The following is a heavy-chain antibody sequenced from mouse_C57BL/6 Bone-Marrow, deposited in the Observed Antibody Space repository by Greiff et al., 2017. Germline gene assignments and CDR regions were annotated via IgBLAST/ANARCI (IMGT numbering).Heavy chain of an antibody. CDR3: SRDMGYGSSYGFAY. Sequence: ESGPGLVKPSQSLSLTCSVTGYSITSGYYWNWIRQFPGNKLEWMGYISYDGSNNYNPSLKNRISITRDTSKNQFFLKLNSVTTEDTATYYCSRDMGYGSSYGFAYWGQGTLVTVSA. V-gene: IGHV3-6*01. CDR2: ISYDGSN. D-gene: IGHD1-1*01. CDR1: GYSITSGYY. J-gene: IGHJ3*01.